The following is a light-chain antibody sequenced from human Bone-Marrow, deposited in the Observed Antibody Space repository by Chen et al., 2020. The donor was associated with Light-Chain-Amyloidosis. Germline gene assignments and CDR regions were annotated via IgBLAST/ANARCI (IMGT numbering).Light chain of an antibody. CDR2: RDT. CDR1: DVPLKY. V-gene: IGLV3-25*03. J-gene: IGLJ2*01. CDR3: QSADSSGTYEVI. Sequence: SYELPQPPSVSVSPGQTARITCSGDDVPLKYAYWYQQKPGQAPVLVIHRDTERPSGISERFSGSSSGTTAPLTISGGQAEDEADYHCQSADSSGTYEVIFGGGTKLTVL.